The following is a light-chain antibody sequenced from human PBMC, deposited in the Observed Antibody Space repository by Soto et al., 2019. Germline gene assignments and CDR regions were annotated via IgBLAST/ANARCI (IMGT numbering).Light chain of an antibody. CDR1: EGVGTN. V-gene: IGKV3-15*01. Sequence: EVVMTQSPATLSVSPGDSATLSCRASEGVGTNLAWDQQTPGQGPRLLIYATSTRATGIPARFSGSGSGTEFTLTISGLQSEDFAIYYCQQYNKGPPWTFGQGSKVEIK. CDR2: ATS. J-gene: IGKJ1*01. CDR3: QQYNKGPPWT.